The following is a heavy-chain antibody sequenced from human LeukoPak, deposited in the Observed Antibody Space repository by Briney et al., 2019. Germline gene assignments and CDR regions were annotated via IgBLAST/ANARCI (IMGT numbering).Heavy chain of an antibody. CDR3: ARDFVRYDSSGLIDY. Sequence: GGSLRLSCAASGFTFSNYAMNWVRQAPGKGLEWVSGISGSGGSTYYADSVKGRFTISRDNSKNTLYLQMNSLRAEDTAVYYCARDFVRYDSSGLIDYWGQGTLVTVSS. CDR2: ISGSGGST. CDR1: GFTFSNYA. D-gene: IGHD3-22*01. J-gene: IGHJ4*02. V-gene: IGHV3-23*01.